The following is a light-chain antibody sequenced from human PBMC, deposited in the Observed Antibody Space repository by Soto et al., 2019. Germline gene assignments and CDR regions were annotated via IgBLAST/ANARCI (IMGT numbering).Light chain of an antibody. Sequence: QSVLTQPASVSGSPGQSITIFCTGTSSDVGGYNYVSWYQQYPGKAPKLMIYEVSNRPSGVSNRFSGSKSGNTASLTISGLQAEDEADYYCSSYSRSSIPVFGGGTKVTVL. CDR3: SSYSRSSIPV. J-gene: IGLJ2*01. V-gene: IGLV2-14*01. CDR2: EVS. CDR1: SSDVGGYNY.